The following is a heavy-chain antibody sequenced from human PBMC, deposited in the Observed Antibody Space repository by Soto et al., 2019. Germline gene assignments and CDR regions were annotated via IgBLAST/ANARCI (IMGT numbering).Heavy chain of an antibody. J-gene: IGHJ6*03. D-gene: IGHD1-7*01. Sequence: QVQLQQWGAGLLKPSETLSLTCAVYGGSFSGYYWSWIRQPPGKGLEWIGEINHSGSTNYNPSLKSRVTISVDTSKNQFSLKLSSVTAADTAVYYCARGIAKLLGYMDVWGKGTTVTVSS. CDR3: ARGIAKLLGYMDV. CDR2: INHSGST. V-gene: IGHV4-34*01. CDR1: GGSFSGYY.